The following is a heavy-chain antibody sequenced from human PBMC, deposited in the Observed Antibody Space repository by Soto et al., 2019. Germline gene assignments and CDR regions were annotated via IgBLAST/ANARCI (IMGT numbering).Heavy chain of an antibody. CDR3: ARNSGSYYYYYMDV. V-gene: IGHV4-59*01. Sequence: SETLSLTCTVSGGSISSYYWSRIRQPPGKGLEWIGYIYYSGSTNYNPSLKSRVTISVDTSKNQFSLKLSSVTAADTAVYYCARNSGSYYYYYMDVWGKGTTVTVSS. J-gene: IGHJ6*03. D-gene: IGHD1-26*01. CDR2: IYYSGST. CDR1: GGSISSYY.